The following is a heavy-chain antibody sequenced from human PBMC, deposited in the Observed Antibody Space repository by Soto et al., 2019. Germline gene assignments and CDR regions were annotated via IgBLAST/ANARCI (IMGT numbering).Heavy chain of an antibody. D-gene: IGHD2-15*01. CDR3: ARESEDLTSNFDY. V-gene: IGHV3-21*01. Sequence: LRLSCAASGFTFTRYSMNWVRQAPGKGLEWVSSISSTTNYIYYADSMKGRFTVSRDNAKNSVYLEMNSLSAEDTAVYYCARESEDLTSNFDYWGQGALVTVSS. J-gene: IGHJ4*02. CDR1: GFTFTRYS. CDR2: ISSTTNYI.